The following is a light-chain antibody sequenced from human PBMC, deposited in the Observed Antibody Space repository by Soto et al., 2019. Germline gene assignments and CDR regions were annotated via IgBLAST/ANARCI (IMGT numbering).Light chain of an antibody. CDR2: DAS. CDR3: KQHTKGPLT. V-gene: IGKV3-11*01. J-gene: IGKJ4*01. CDR1: QSVSSF. Sequence: ETVLTQSPASLSFSPGEGATLSCRASQSVSSFLAWYQQKPGQAPRLLIYDASNRATGIPARFSGSGSGTDFTLTISSLEHEDFAVYYCKQHTKGPLTLGDGTKLEIX.